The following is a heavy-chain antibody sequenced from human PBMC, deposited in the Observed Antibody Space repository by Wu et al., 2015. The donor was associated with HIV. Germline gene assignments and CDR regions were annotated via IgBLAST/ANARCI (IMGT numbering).Heavy chain of an antibody. V-gene: IGHV1-24*01. J-gene: IGHJ4*02. CDR1: GYTLMDLS. Sequence: QLVQSGSEVKKPGASVKVSCKVSGYTLMDLSIHWVRQAPGKGLQWMGGFDPRNGETVNAQSYQGRLTMTEDTSTDTAYMEVTNLRSEDTAVYYCATFPLKTVSDTPYYFYYWGQGTLVTVSS. D-gene: IGHD5-18*01. CDR3: ATFPLKTVSDTPYYFYY. CDR2: FDPRNGET.